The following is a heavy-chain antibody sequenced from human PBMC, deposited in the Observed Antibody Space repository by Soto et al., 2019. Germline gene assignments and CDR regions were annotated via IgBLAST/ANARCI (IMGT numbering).Heavy chain of an antibody. J-gene: IGHJ5*02. V-gene: IGHV4-30-4*01. Sequence: SETLSLTCTVSCGSISSGDYYWSWIRQPPGKGLEWIGYIYYSGSTYYNPSLKSRVTISVDTSKNQFSLKLSSVTAADTAVYYCARGSVRGVIIGWFDPWGQGTLVTVSS. CDR2: IYYSGST. D-gene: IGHD3-10*01. CDR3: ARGSVRGVIIGWFDP. CDR1: CGSISSGDYY.